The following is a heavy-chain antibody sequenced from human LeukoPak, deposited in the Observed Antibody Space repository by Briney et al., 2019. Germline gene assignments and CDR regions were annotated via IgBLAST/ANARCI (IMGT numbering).Heavy chain of an antibody. CDR1: GFTFSSYG. J-gene: IGHJ6*03. CDR3: AKVMVRDLEYYYYMDV. CDR2: IWYDGSNK. V-gene: IGHV3-33*06. Sequence: PGGSLRLSCAASGFTFSSYGMHWVRQAPGKGLEWVAVIWYDGSNKYYADSVKGRFTISRDNSKNTLYLQMNSLRAEDTAVYYSAKVMVRDLEYYYYMDVWGKGTTVTVSS. D-gene: IGHD3-10*01.